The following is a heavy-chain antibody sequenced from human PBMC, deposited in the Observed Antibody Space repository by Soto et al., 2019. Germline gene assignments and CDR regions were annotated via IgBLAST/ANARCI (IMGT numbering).Heavy chain of an antibody. D-gene: IGHD3-3*01. CDR3: ARWSYLDY. CDR1: GFSFSSYA. CDR2: ISGSDGKT. V-gene: IGHV3-23*01. Sequence: DVQLLESGGGLVQPGGSLRLSCAASGFSFSSYAMSWVRQAPGKGLEWVSTISGSDGKTYYADSVKGRFSISRDTSKNTLYLQMNSLRDDDTAVYYCARWSYLDYWGQGTRVTVSS. J-gene: IGHJ4*02.